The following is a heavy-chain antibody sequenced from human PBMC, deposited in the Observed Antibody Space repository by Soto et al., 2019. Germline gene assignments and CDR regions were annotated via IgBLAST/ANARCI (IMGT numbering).Heavy chain of an antibody. CDR2: ISSNGGST. CDR1: GFTFSSYV. Sequence: LRLSCSASGFTFSSYVMHWVRQAPGKGLEYVSAISSNGGSTYYADSVKGRFTISRDNSKNTLYLQMSSLRAEDTAVYYCVKAGGTAMAYYFDYWGQGTLVTVSS. V-gene: IGHV3-64D*06. D-gene: IGHD5-18*01. CDR3: VKAGGTAMAYYFDY. J-gene: IGHJ4*02.